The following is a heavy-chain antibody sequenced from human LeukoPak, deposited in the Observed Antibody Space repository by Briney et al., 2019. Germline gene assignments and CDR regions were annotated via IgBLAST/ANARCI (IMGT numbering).Heavy chain of an antibody. D-gene: IGHD3-22*01. CDR2: FDPKDAET. J-gene: IGHJ4*02. Sequence: ASVKVSCKVSGYTLTEVSVHRVRQAPGKGLEWMGGFDPKDAETIYAQKFQGRVTMTEDTSTDTAYMEMSSLRSEDTAVYYCATITYYHDSSGTFDYWGQGTLVTVSS. V-gene: IGHV1-24*01. CDR1: GYTLTEVS. CDR3: ATITYYHDSSGTFDY.